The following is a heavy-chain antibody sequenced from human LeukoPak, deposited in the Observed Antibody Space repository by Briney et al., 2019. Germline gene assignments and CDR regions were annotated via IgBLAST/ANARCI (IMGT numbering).Heavy chain of an antibody. CDR2: IKQDGSEK. CDR1: GFTFSSYW. CDR3: AGRRSGCDTENYYCDSMGV. D-gene: IGHD1-26*01. Sequence: GGSLRLSCAASGFTFSSYWMSWVRQAPGKGLEWVANIKQDGSEKYYVDSVKGRFTISRDNAKNSLYLQMNSLRAEDTAVYYCAGRRSGCDTENYYCDSMGVWGEGPTLTVSS. V-gene: IGHV3-7*03. J-gene: IGHJ6*04.